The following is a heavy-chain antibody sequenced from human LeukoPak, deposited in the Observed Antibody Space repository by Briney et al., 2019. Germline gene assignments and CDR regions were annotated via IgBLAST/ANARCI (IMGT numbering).Heavy chain of an antibody. CDR1: GFTYSNYA. D-gene: IGHD3-10*01. J-gene: IGHJ4*02. CDR3: AKDRGIISDY. V-gene: IGHV3-23*01. Sequence: GGSLRLSCAASGFTYSNYAMNWVRQAPGKGLEWVSSISGSGGSTYYADSVKGRFTISRDNSKNTLYLQMNSLRAEDTAVYYCAKDRGIISDYWGQGTLVTVSS. CDR2: ISGSGGST.